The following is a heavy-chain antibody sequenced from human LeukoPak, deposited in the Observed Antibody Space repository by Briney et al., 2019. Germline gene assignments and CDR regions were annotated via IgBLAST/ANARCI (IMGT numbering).Heavy chain of an antibody. Sequence: GGSLRLSCAASGFTFSSYSMNWVRQAPVKGLEWVSYISSSSSTIYYADSVKGRFTISRGNAKNSLYLQMNSLRAEDTAVYYCARPRDGYNSDAFYIWGQGTMVTVSS. V-gene: IGHV3-48*04. CDR1: GFTFSSYS. J-gene: IGHJ3*02. D-gene: IGHD5-24*01. CDR2: ISSSSSTI. CDR3: ARPRDGYNSDAFYI.